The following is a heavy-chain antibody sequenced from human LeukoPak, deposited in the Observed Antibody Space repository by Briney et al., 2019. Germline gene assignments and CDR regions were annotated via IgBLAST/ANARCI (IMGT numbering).Heavy chain of an antibody. CDR3: ARDNPTPGGSYDGLGY. CDR1: GYTFTSYD. Sequence: ASVKVSCKASGYTFTSYDINWVRQAPGQGLECMGGIIPIFGTANYAQKFQGRVTITTDESTSTAYMELSSLRSEDTAVYYCARDNPTPGGSYDGLGYWGQGTLVTVSS. V-gene: IGHV1-69*05. CDR2: IIPIFGTA. D-gene: IGHD1-26*01. J-gene: IGHJ4*02.